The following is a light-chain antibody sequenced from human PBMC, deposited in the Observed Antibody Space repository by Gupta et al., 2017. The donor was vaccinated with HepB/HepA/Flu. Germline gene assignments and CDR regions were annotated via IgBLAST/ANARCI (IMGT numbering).Light chain of an antibody. CDR1: QSVLYSSNNKNF. CDR3: QQVFNTPLT. J-gene: IGKJ4*01. V-gene: IGKV4-1*01. Sequence: DIVMTQSPDSLTVSLGERATVNCKSSQSVLYSSNNKNFLAWYQQKRGQPPKLLINWASTRESGVPERFNAGGSGTDFTLTITNLQAEAVAVYYCQQVFNTPLTFGGGTKVEIK. CDR2: WAS.